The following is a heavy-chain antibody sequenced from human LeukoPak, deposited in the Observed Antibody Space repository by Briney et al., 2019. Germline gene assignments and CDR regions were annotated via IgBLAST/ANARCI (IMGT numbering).Heavy chain of an antibody. CDR2: INHSGRT. V-gene: IGHV4-34*01. D-gene: IGHD4-23*01. CDR3: ARVNSVGTPLDRFDY. Sequence: SDTLPLTRSFHGASFSIYYCSSIRHTPVKPLHCIREINHSGRTNYNSSLNGRVTISVDTSKNQFSPKVTSVTAADTAVYFCARVNSVGTPLDRFDYWGPGTLVTGSS. CDR1: GASFSIYY. J-gene: IGHJ4*02.